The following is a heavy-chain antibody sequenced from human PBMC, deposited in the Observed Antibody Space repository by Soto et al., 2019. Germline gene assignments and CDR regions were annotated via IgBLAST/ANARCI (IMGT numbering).Heavy chain of an antibody. CDR3: ATTQWLVPGHDAFDI. J-gene: IGHJ3*02. V-gene: IGHV3-33*01. D-gene: IGHD6-19*01. CDR1: GFTFSSHG. Sequence: GGSLRLSCAASGFTFSSHGMHWVRQAPGKGLEWVAVIWYDGSNKYYADSVKGRFTISRDNSKNTLYLQMNSLRAEDTAVYYCATTQWLVPGHDAFDIWGQGTKVTVS. CDR2: IWYDGSNK.